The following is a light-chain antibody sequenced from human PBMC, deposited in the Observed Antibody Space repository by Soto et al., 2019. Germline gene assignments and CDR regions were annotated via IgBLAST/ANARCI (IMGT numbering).Light chain of an antibody. CDR1: NNDIGHYNS. Sequence: QSALAQPASVSGSPGQSITISCTGTNNDIGHYNSVSWYQQHPAKAPKLMISEVSNRPSGISNRFSGSKSGNTAFLTISGLQAEDEADYYCASYTRTVTLVFGGGTKVTVL. CDR3: ASYTRTVTLV. V-gene: IGLV2-14*01. CDR2: EVS. J-gene: IGLJ3*02.